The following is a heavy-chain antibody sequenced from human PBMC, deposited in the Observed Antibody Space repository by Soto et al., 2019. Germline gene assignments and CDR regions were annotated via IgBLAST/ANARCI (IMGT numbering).Heavy chain of an antibody. CDR2: ISAYNGNT. CDR3: ARVRVRPTGVMGYFDY. CDR1: GYTFTSYG. D-gene: IGHD3-10*01. Sequence: ASVKVSCKASGYTFTSYGISWVRQAPGQGLEWMGWISAYNGNTNYAQKLQGRVTMTTDTSTSTAYMELRSLRSDDTAVYYCARVRVRPTGVMGYFDYWGQGTLVTVSS. V-gene: IGHV1-18*01. J-gene: IGHJ4*02.